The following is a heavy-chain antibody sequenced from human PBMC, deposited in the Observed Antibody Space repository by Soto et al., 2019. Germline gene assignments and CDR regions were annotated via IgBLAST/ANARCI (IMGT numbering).Heavy chain of an antibody. J-gene: IGHJ4*02. CDR1: GGSISSGGYY. CDR2: IYYSGST. D-gene: IGHD2-15*01. V-gene: IGHV4-31*03. Sequence: QVQLQESGPGLVKPSQTLSLTCTVSGGSISSGGYYWSWIRQHPGKGLEWIGYIYYSGSTYYNPYLTSRVTISVDTSKNQFSLKLSSVTAADTAVYYCGRVASGGNFGYWGQGTLVTVSS. CDR3: GRVASGGNFGY.